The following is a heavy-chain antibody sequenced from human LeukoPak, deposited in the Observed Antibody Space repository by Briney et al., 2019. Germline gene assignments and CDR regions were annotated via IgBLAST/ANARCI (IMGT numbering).Heavy chain of an antibody. V-gene: IGHV1-46*01. J-gene: IGHJ6*02. Sequence: ASVKVSCKASGYTFTSYYMHWVRQAPGQGLEWMGIINPSGGSTSYAQKFQGRVTMTRDTSTSTVYMELSNLRSEDTAVYCCARVQGYYYYGMDVWGQGTTVTVSS. CDR2: INPSGGST. CDR3: ARVQGYYYYGMDV. CDR1: GYTFTSYY.